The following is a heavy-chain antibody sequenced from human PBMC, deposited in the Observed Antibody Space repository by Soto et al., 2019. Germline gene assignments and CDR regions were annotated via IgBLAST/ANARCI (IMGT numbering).Heavy chain of an antibody. D-gene: IGHD2-2*01. CDR3: TRIRGGQCISTSCYSFDY. V-gene: IGHV3-49*03. J-gene: IGHJ4*02. CDR1: GFTFGDYA. CDR2: IRSNAYGGTT. Sequence: PGGSLRLSCTTSGFTFGDYAVTWFRQAPGKGLEWVGFIRSNAYGGTTEHAASVKGRFTISRDDSKSIAYLQVNSLKTEDTAVYYCTRIRGGQCISTSCYSFDYWGQGALVTVSS.